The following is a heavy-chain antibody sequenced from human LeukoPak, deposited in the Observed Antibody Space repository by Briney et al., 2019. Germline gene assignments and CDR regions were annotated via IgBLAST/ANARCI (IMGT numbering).Heavy chain of an antibody. CDR3: ARGPFGLYFDY. D-gene: IGHD3-16*01. Sequence: PSETLSLTCTVSGGSISSYYWSWIRQPPGKGLEWIGYIYYSGSTNYNPSLKSRVTISVDTSKNHFSLKLSSVTAADTAVYYCARGPFGLYFDYWGQGTLVTVSS. CDR2: IYYSGST. J-gene: IGHJ4*02. CDR1: GGSISSYY. V-gene: IGHV4-59*08.